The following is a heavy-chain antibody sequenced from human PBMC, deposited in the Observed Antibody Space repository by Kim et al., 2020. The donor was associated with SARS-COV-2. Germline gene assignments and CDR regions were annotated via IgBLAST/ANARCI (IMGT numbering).Heavy chain of an antibody. J-gene: IGHJ4*02. CDR1: GFTVSSNY. D-gene: IGHD3-3*01. V-gene: IGHV3-53*01. CDR3: ARAPPGDYDFWSGYYE. CDR2: IYRGGST. Sequence: GGSLRLSCAASGFTVSSNYMSWVRQAPGKGLEWVSVIYRGGSTYYADSVKGRFTISRDNSKNTLYLQMNSLRAEDTAVYYCARAPPGDYDFWSGYYEWGQGTLVTVSS.